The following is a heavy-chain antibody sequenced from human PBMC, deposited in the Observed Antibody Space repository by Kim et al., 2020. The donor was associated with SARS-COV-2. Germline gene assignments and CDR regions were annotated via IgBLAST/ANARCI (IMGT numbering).Heavy chain of an antibody. V-gene: IGHV3-9*01. D-gene: IGHD3-22*01. Sequence: VKGRFTISRDNAKNSLYLQMNSLRAEDTALYYCAKTGDSSGYLRYWYFDLWGRGTLVTVSS. CDR3: AKTGDSSGYLRYWYFDL. J-gene: IGHJ2*01.